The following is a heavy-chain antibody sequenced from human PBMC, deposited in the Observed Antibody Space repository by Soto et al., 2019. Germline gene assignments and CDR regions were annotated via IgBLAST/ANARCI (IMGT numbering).Heavy chain of an antibody. CDR1: GHTFTSYA. J-gene: IGHJ4*02. CDR3: ARDPDYGDYGTSPADDY. Sequence: GASVKVSCKASGHTFTSYAMHWVRQAPGQRLEWMGWINAGNGNTKYSQKFQGRVTITRDTSASTAYMELSSLRSEDTAVYYCARDPDYGDYGTSPADDYWGQGTLVTVSS. V-gene: IGHV1-3*01. D-gene: IGHD4-17*01. CDR2: INAGNGNT.